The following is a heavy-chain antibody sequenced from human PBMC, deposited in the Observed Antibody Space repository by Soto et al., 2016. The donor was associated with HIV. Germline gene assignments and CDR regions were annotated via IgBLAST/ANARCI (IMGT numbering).Heavy chain of an antibody. Sequence: QVQLVQSGAEVKKPGASVKVSCKASGYTFTSYGISWVRQAPGQGLEWMGWISAYNGNTNYAQKLQGRVTMTRNTSISTAYMELSSLRSEDTAVYYCASGEMAIHGGFDYWGQGTQVTVSS. D-gene: IGHD2-2*02. V-gene: IGHV1-18*01. CDR3: ASGEMAIHGGFDY. CDR1: GYTFTSYG. CDR2: ISAYNGNT. J-gene: IGHJ4*02.